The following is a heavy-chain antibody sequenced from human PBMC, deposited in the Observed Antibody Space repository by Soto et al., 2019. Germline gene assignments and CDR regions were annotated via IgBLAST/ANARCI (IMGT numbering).Heavy chain of an antibody. CDR3: ARDFGVRGVISLNAFDI. Sequence: SETLSLTCAVYGGSFSVYYWSWIRQPPGKGLEWIGEINHSGSTNYNPSLKSRVTISVDTSKNQFSLKLSSVTAADTAVYSCARDFGVRGVISLNAFDIWGQGTMVTV. D-gene: IGHD3-10*01. CDR2: INHSGST. J-gene: IGHJ3*02. CDR1: GGSFSVYY. V-gene: IGHV4-34*01.